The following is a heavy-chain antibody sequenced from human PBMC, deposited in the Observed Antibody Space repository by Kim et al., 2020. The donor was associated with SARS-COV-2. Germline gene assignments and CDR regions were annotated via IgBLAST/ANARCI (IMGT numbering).Heavy chain of an antibody. V-gene: IGHV4-61*02. CDR3: ARGSVDYDSSGYLRVRHLDS. CDR1: GGSISSGGYY. Sequence: SETLSLTCTVSGGSISSGGYYWSWIRQPAGKGLEWIGRIYTSGSTNYNPSLKSRVTISLATSKNQFSLKLGSVTAADTAVYFCARGSVDYDSSGYLRVRHLDSWGQRTLVTVSA. J-gene: IGHJ4*02. CDR2: IYTSGST. D-gene: IGHD3-22*01.